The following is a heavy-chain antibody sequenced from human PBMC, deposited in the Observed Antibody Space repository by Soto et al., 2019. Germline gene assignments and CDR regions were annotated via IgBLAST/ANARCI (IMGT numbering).Heavy chain of an antibody. CDR2: TYYRSKWYN. V-gene: IGHV6-1*01. J-gene: IGHJ6*02. CDR3: ARTSIFGVAIPPGMDV. Sequence: SQTLSLTCAISGDSVSSNSAAWNWIRQSPSRGLEWLGRTYYRSKWYNDYAVSVKSRITINPDTSKNQFSLQLNSVTPEDTAVYYCARTSIFGVAIPPGMDVWGQGTTVTVSS. CDR1: GDSVSSNSAA. D-gene: IGHD3-3*01.